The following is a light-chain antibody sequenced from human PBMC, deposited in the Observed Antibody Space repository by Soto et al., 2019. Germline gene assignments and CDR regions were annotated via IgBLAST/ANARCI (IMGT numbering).Light chain of an antibody. CDR3: QQYGGSPIT. V-gene: IGKV3-15*01. Sequence: EIVMTQSPATLSVSPGERATLSCRASQSVRSDLVWYQQKPGQAPRLLIYGASTRATGIPARFSGSGSGTEFTLTISSLQSEDFAVYYCQQYGGSPITFGLGTRLEIK. J-gene: IGKJ5*01. CDR1: QSVRSD. CDR2: GAS.